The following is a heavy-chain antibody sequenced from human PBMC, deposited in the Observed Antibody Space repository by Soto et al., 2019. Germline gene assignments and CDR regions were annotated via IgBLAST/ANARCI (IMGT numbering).Heavy chain of an antibody. V-gene: IGHV5-51*01. CDR3: ARLSGCNNGVCYKFDG. Sequence: PGESLKIYCKGSGYSFPSYWIGWVLQMPGKGREWMGIVYPGDSDTRYSPSFQGQVTISADKSISTAYLQWSSLKALDTAMYYCARLSGCNNGVCYKFDGWGAGTLVTVPS. J-gene: IGHJ4*02. CDR1: GYSFPSYW. CDR2: VYPGDSDT. D-gene: IGHD2-8*01.